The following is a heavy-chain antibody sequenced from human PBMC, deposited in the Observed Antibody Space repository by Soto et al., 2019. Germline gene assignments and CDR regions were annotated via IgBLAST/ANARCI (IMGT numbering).Heavy chain of an antibody. J-gene: IGHJ4*02. Sequence: EVQLLESGGGLVQPGGSLRLSCAASGFTFNTYAMSWVRQAPGKGLEWVSAIGSDGTAIQYADSVKGRFTISKDNSKNTLYLQMNSLRVEDTAVYYCAKAAYYYGSGSYFPFDYWGQGTLVTVSS. CDR1: GFTFNTYA. V-gene: IGHV3-23*05. CDR2: IGSDGTAI. CDR3: AKAAYYYGSGSYFPFDY. D-gene: IGHD3-10*01.